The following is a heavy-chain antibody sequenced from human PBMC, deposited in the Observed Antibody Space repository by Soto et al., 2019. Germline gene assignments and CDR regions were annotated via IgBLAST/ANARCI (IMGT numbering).Heavy chain of an antibody. D-gene: IGHD6-19*01. CDR1: GFTFSSCW. CDR2: ITSDGSNT. CDR3: ASGSGWYSPYY. Sequence: EVQLVESGGGLVQPGGSLRLSCAAPGFTFSSCWMHWVRQVPGKGLVWVSCITSDGSNTRYADFVKGRFTISRDHAKNTLYLQMNSLGAEDTAGYYCASGSGWYSPYYWGQRTLVTVSS. V-gene: IGHV3-74*01. J-gene: IGHJ4*02.